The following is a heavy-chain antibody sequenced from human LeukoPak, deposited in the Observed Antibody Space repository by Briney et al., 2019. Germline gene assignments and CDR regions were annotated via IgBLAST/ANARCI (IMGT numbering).Heavy chain of an antibody. CDR1: GYTFTSYG. Sequence: ASVKVSCKASGYTFTSYGISWVRQAPGQGLEWMGWISAYNGNTNYAQKLQGRVTMTTDTSTSTAYMELRSLGSDDTAVYYCASNEYSSSWYDGYYYGMDVWGQGTTVTVSS. D-gene: IGHD6-13*01. CDR3: ASNEYSSSWYDGYYYGMDV. J-gene: IGHJ6*02. CDR2: ISAYNGNT. V-gene: IGHV1-18*01.